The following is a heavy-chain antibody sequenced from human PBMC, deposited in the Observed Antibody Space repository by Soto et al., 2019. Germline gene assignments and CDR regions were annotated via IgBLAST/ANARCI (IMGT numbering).Heavy chain of an antibody. CDR1: GGTVSSYA. V-gene: IGHV1-69*01. CDR2: FIPIFVSA. J-gene: IGHJ4*02. Sequence: QVHLVQSGAEVKKAGSSVKVSCKASGGTVSSYAITWVRQAPGKGLEWMGAFIPIFVSAHYAQKFQGRVTITADESTSTAYMELSGLRSEDTAIYYCARDLSSDSTGFRVYDLWGQGTLVTVSS. D-gene: IGHD3-22*01. CDR3: ARDLSSDSTGFRVYDL.